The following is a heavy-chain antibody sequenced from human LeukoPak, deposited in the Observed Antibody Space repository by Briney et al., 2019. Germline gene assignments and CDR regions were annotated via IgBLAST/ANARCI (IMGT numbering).Heavy chain of an antibody. V-gene: IGHV3-23*01. CDR2: FSGSGGST. J-gene: IGHJ4*02. CDR1: GFTFSSYA. CDR3: ARGLWKYDYVWGSRDFFDY. D-gene: IGHD3-16*01. Sequence: GGSLRLSCAASGFTFSSYAMSWVRQAPGKGLECISGFSGSGGSTYYADSVKGRFTISRDNSKNTLYLQMNSLRAEDTAVYYCARGLWKYDYVWGSRDFFDYWGQGTLVTVSS.